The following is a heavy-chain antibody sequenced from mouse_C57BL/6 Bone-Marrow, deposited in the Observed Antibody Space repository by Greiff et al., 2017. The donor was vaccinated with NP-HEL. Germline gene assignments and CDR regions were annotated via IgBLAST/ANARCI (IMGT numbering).Heavy chain of an antibody. CDR2: INPGSGGT. CDR3: AREGNVDV. J-gene: IGHJ1*03. V-gene: IGHV1-54*01. CDR1: GYAFTNYL. Sequence: QVQLKESGAELVRPGTSVKVSCKASGYAFTNYLIEWVKQRPGQGLEWIGVINPGSGGTNYNEKFQGKATLTADKSSSTAYMQLSSLTSEDSAVYFCAREGNVDVWGTGTTVTVSS.